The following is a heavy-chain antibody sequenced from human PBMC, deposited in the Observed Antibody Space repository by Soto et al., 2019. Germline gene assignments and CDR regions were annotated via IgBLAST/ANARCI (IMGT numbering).Heavy chain of an antibody. D-gene: IGHD5-12*01. V-gene: IGHV4-39*01. CDR2: IYYSGST. CDR3: ARQWDIVATALDY. J-gene: IGHJ4*02. Sequence: QLQLQESGPGLVKPSETLSLTCTVSGGSISSSSYYWGWIRQPPGKGLEWIGSIYYSGSTYYNPSLKSRVTISVDTSKNQFSLKLSSVTAADTAVYYCARQWDIVATALDYWGQGTLVTVSS. CDR1: GGSISSSSYY.